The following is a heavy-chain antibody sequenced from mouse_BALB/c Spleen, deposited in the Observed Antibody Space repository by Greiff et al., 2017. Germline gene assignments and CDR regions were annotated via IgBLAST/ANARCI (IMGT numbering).Heavy chain of an antibody. CDR2: IRLKSDNYAT. Sequence: EVKLVESGGGLVQPGGSMKLSCVASGFTFSSYWMSWVRQSPEKGLEWVAEIRLKSDNYATHYAESVKGKFTISRDDSKSRLYLQMNSLRAEDTGIYYCTVVERYYAMDYWGQGTSVTVSS. V-gene: IGHV6-6*02. D-gene: IGHD1-1*01. CDR3: TVVERYYAMDY. J-gene: IGHJ4*01. CDR1: GFTFSSYW.